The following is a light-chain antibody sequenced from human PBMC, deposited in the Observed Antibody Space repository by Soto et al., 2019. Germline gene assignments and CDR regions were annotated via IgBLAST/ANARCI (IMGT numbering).Light chain of an antibody. V-gene: IGKV3-20*01. CDR1: QSVSSN. Sequence: EIVWTQSPCALSLSPGERAALSCMASQSVSSNLAWYQQKPGQAPRLLIYGASSRATGIPDRFSGSGSGTDFTLTISRLEPEDFAVYYCQQYGSSPRVTFGQGTKVDI. CDR3: QQYGSSPRVT. CDR2: GAS. J-gene: IGKJ1*01.